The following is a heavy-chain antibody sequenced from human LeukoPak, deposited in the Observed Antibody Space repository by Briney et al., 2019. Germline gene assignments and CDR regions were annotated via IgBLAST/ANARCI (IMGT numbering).Heavy chain of an antibody. V-gene: IGHV1-24*01. J-gene: IGHJ6*02. CDR1: VHTLTELS. CDR2: FDPEDGET. Sequence: ASVKVSCKVSVHTLTELSMHWVRQAPGKGLEWMGGFDPEDGETIYAQKFQGRVTMTEDTSTDTAYMELSSLRSEDTAVYYCATDHPDSCSWYNYYYGMDVWGQGTAVTVSS. CDR3: ATDHPDSCSWYNYYYGMDV. D-gene: IGHD6-13*01.